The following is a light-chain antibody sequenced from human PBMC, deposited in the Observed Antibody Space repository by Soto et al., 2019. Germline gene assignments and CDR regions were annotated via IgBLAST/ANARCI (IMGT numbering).Light chain of an antibody. CDR1: SSDVGGYSY. Sequence: QSVLAQPASVSGSPGQSITISCTGTSSDVGGYSYVSWYQQHPGKAPKLMIYEVSNRPSGVSNRFSGSKSGNTASLTISGLQAEDEADYYCSSYTSSSVYVFGTGTKSPS. J-gene: IGLJ1*01. V-gene: IGLV2-14*01. CDR2: EVS. CDR3: SSYTSSSVYV.